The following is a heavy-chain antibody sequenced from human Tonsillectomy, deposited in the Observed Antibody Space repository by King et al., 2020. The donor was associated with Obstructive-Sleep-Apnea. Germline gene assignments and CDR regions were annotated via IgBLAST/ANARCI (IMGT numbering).Heavy chain of an antibody. D-gene: IGHD1-26*01. CDR2: ISYDGTNT. CDR1: GFTFSNYA. Sequence: VQLVESGGGVVQPGRSLRLSCAASGFTFSNYAMHWVRQAPGEGLEWVAVISYDGTNTYYADSVQGRFTISRDNSKNTLYLHVNSLRAEDTALYYCARTTPFDYWGQGTLVTVSS. V-gene: IGHV3-30*04. CDR3: ARTTPFDY. J-gene: IGHJ4*02.